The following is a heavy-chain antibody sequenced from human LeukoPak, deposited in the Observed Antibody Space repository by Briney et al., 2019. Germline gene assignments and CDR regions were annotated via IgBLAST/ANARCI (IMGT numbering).Heavy chain of an antibody. CDR1: GFTFSSYS. CDR2: ISSSSSYI. CDR3: AKDGPLYYYDSSGYSDY. D-gene: IGHD3-22*01. J-gene: IGHJ4*02. Sequence: GGSLRLSCAASGFTFSSYSMNWVRQAPGKGLEWVSSISSSSSYIYYADSVKGRFTISRDNAKNSLYLQMNSLRAEDTAVYYCAKDGPLYYYDSSGYSDYWGQGTLVTVSS. V-gene: IGHV3-21*04.